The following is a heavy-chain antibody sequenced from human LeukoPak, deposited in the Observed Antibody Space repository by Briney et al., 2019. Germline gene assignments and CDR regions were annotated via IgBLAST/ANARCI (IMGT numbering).Heavy chain of an antibody. CDR2: IYYSGST. CDR3: ARNLPYSYIGYYYYYMDV. J-gene: IGHJ6*03. V-gene: IGHV4-39*07. Sequence: SETLSLTCTVSGGSISSSSYYWGWIRQPPGKGLEWIGSIYYSGSTYYNPSLKSRVTISVDTSKNQFSLKLSSVTAADTAVYYCARNLPYSYIGYYYYYMDVRGKGTTVTVSS. CDR1: GGSISSSSYY. D-gene: IGHD5-18*01.